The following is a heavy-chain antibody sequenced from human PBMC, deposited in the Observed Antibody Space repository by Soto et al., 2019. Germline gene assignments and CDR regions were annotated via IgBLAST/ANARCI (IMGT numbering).Heavy chain of an antibody. J-gene: IGHJ5*02. CDR2: IYPGDSDT. CDR1: GYSFTSYW. Sequence: PGESLKISCTGSGYSFTSYWIGWVRQMPGKGLEWMGIIYPGDSDTRYSPSFQGQVTISAAKSINTAYLQWNSLKASDTAMYYCARRAAAAGTSWFDPWGQGTLVTVSS. V-gene: IGHV5-51*01. D-gene: IGHD6-13*01. CDR3: ARRAAAAGTSWFDP.